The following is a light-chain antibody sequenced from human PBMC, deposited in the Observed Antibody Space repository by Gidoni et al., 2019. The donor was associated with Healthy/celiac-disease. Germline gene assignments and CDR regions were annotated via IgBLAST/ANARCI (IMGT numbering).Light chain of an antibody. V-gene: IGLV2-14*01. J-gene: IGLJ3*02. CDR2: DVS. CDR1: SSDGGGYNY. Sequence: QSALPQPASVSGSPGQSITISCPGTSSDGGGYNYVSWYPQHPGKAPKLMIYDVSNRPSGVSNRFSGSKAGNTASLTIAGLQAEDEAEYYGSAYTSSSTPVFGGGTKLTVL. CDR3: SAYTSSSTPV.